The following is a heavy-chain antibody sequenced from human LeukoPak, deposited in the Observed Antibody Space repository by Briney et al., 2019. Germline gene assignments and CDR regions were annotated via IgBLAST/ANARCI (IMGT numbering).Heavy chain of an antibody. CDR1: GFAFSRSA. V-gene: IGHV3-30*04. Sequence: GKSLRLSCAASGFAFSRSAMHWVRQAPGKGLEWVALISYDGGNEYYGDSVKGRFTVSRDNSKNTLYLQMSSLRADDMTVYYCGRAGFGELYPYVDSWGQGTLVTVSS. J-gene: IGHJ4*02. CDR2: ISYDGGNE. CDR3: GRAGFGELYPYVDS. D-gene: IGHD3-16*01.